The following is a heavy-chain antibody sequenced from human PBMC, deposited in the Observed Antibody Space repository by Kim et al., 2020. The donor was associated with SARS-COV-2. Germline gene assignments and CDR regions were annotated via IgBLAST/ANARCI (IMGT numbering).Heavy chain of an antibody. CDR3: ARDPILTGLLTPSNYYYYGMDV. CDR1: GGSISSSSYY. D-gene: IGHD3-9*01. CDR2: IYYSGST. J-gene: IGHJ6*02. Sequence: SETLSLTCTVPGGSISSSSYYWGWIRQPPGKGLEWIGSIYYSGSTYYNPSLKSRVTISVDTSKNQFSLKLSSVTAADTAVYYCARDPILTGLLTPSNYYYYGMDVWGQGTTVTVSS. V-gene: IGHV4-39*01.